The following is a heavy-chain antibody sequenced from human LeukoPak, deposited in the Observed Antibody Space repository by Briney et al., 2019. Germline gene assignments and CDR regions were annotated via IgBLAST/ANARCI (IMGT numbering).Heavy chain of an antibody. D-gene: IGHD4-17*01. CDR2: IYHGGRT. J-gene: IGHJ6*02. Sequence: SGTLSLTCAVSGGSISSTNWWSWVRQTPGKGLEWIGEIYHGGRTKYNPSLKSRATISVDKSKNRFSLNLSSVTAADTAVYYCARDDGRTADYSGMDVWGQGATVTVSS. CDR1: GGSISSTNW. CDR3: ARDDGRTADYSGMDV. V-gene: IGHV4-4*02.